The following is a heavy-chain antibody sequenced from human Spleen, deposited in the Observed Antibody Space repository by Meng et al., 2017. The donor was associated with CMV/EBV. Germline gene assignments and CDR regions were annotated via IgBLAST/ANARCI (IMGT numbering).Heavy chain of an antibody. CDR3: ASESITIFGVVIGVDAFDI. D-gene: IGHD3-3*01. J-gene: IGHJ3*02. Sequence: GSLRLSCSVSGGSIDNSGFYWGWIRQPPGKGLEWIGSISYIGSTKYNPSLKSRVTISVNLSKNQFSLRLTSVTAADTAVYSCASESITIFGVVIGVDAFDIWGQGTMVTVSS. CDR2: ISYIGST. CDR1: GGSIDNSGFY. V-gene: IGHV4-39*07.